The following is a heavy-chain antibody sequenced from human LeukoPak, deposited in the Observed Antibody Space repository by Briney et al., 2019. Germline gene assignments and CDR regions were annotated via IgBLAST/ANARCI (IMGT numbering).Heavy chain of an antibody. V-gene: IGHV3-48*03. CDR1: GFTFSSYE. D-gene: IGHD3-22*01. Sequence: RPGGPLRLSCAASGFTFSSYEMNWLRQATGKGVEWVSYISSSGSTIYYADAVKGRFTISRDNAKNSLYLKMNSLRAEDTAVYYCASSAHYYDSSGYYLWGQGTLVTVSS. CDR2: ISSSGSTI. J-gene: IGHJ4*02. CDR3: ASSAHYYDSSGYYL.